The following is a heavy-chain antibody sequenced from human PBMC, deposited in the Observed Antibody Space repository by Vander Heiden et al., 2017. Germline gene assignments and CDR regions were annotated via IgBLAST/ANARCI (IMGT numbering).Heavy chain of an antibody. CDR3: ARDGATYAFDI. J-gene: IGHJ3*02. Sequence: QVQLQASGPGLVKPSETLSLTCTVSGGSINNYYWHWIRQPPGKGLEWIGYIYYSGTTNYNPSLKSRVTISLDASKNQFSLKLTSVTAADTAVYYCARDGATYAFDIWGQGTMVTVSS. V-gene: IGHV4-59*01. CDR1: GGSINNYY. CDR2: IYYSGTT. D-gene: IGHD1-26*01.